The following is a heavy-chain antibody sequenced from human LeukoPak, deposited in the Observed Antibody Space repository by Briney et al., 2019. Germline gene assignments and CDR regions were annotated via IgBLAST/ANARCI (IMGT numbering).Heavy chain of an antibody. D-gene: IGHD6-19*01. Sequence: ASVKVSCKASGGTFSSYAISWVRQAPGQGLEWMGGIIPIFGTANYAQKFQGRVTITADESTSTAYMELSSLRSEDTAVYYCARARGEYSSGWLYYFDYWGQGTLVTVSS. J-gene: IGHJ4*02. CDR3: ARARGEYSSGWLYYFDY. V-gene: IGHV1-69*01. CDR2: IIPIFGTA. CDR1: GGTFSSYA.